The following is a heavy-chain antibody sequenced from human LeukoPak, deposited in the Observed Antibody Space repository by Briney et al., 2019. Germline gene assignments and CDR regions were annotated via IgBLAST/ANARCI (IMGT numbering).Heavy chain of an antibody. CDR1: GYTFTSYD. V-gene: IGHV1-2*02. Sequence: ASVKVSCKASGYTFTSYDINWVRQATGQGLEWMGWINPNSGGTNYAQKFQGRVTMTRDTSISTAYMELSRLRSDDTAVYYCARDQQAAAVIDYWGQGTLVTVSS. J-gene: IGHJ4*02. CDR3: ARDQQAAAVIDY. CDR2: INPNSGGT. D-gene: IGHD6-13*01.